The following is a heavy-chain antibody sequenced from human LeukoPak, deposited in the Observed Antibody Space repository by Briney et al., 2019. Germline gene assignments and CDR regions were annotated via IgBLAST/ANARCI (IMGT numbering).Heavy chain of an antibody. J-gene: IGHJ6*03. V-gene: IGHV1-69*06. Sequence: GSSVKVSCKASGGSFSDYAISWVRQAPGQGLEWMGRIIPIFGTANYAQKFQGRVTITADIVSSTAHMELTNLTSGDTAVYFCAKQGAVRQDYCMDVWGNGTTVTVSS. D-gene: IGHD3-16*01. CDR3: AKQGAVRQDYCMDV. CDR2: IIPIFGTA. CDR1: GGSFSDYA.